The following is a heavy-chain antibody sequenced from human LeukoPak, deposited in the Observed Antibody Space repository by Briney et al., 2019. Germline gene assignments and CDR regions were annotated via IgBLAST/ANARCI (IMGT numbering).Heavy chain of an antibody. CDR2: IRQDGSEK. V-gene: IGHV3-7*01. CDR3: ARPGIAAAGSVGSADY. Sequence: GGSLTLSCAASGFTFSSYWMSWVRQAPGKGLEWVANIRQDGSEKYYVDSVKGRFTISRDNAKNSLYLQMNSLRAEDTAVYYCARPGIAAAGSVGSADYWGQGTLVPVSS. D-gene: IGHD6-13*01. J-gene: IGHJ4*02. CDR1: GFTFSSYW.